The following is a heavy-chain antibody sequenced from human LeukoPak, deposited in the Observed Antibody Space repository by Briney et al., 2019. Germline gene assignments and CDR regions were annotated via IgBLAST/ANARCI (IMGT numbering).Heavy chain of an antibody. CDR2: ISGSGGTT. J-gene: IGHJ4*02. Sequence: GGSLRLSCAASGFTFSNYAVSWVRQAPGKGLEWVSAISGSGGTTYYADSVKGRFTISRDNSKNMLFLQMNSLRAEDTAVYYCAKPLVWFGELRDYWGQGTLVTVSS. D-gene: IGHD3-10*01. CDR1: GFTFSNYA. V-gene: IGHV3-23*01. CDR3: AKPLVWFGELRDY.